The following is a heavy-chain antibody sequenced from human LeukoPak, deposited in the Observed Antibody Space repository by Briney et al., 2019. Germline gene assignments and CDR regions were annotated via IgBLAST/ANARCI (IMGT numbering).Heavy chain of an antibody. CDR2: FSWNSGSI. Sequence: PGGSLRLSCAASGFTFDDYAMHWVRQAPGKGLEWVSGFSWNSGSIGYADSVKGRFTISRDNAKNSLYLQMNSLRAEDTALYYCGKGISGWPTNAFDIWGQGTMVTVSS. CDR3: GKGISGWPTNAFDI. CDR1: GFTFDDYA. J-gene: IGHJ3*02. V-gene: IGHV3-9*01. D-gene: IGHD6-19*01.